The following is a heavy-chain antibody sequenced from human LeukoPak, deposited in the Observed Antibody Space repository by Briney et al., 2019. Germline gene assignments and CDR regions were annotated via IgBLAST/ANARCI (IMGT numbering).Heavy chain of an antibody. CDR1: GYTFTIYG. D-gene: IGHD3-22*01. Sequence: ASVKVSCKASGYTFTIYGISWVRQAPGQGLEWMGWISAYNGNTNYAQKLQGRVTMTTDTSTSTAYMELRSLRSDDTAVYYCANYDSSGYSSYWGQGTLVTVSS. J-gene: IGHJ4*02. CDR3: ANYDSSGYSSY. V-gene: IGHV1-18*01. CDR2: ISAYNGNT.